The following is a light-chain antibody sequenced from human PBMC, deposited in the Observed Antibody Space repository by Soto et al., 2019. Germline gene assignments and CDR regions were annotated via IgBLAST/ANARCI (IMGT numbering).Light chain of an antibody. Sequence: QSALTQPPSASGSPGHSVTISCTGTGSDVGGYNHVSWYQHHPGKAPKLMIYEVSKRPSGVPDRFSGSKSGNTASLTVTGVQAEDEADYYCSSYAGSNNFVFGTGTKVTVL. CDR1: GSDVGGYNH. CDR2: EVS. V-gene: IGLV2-8*01. CDR3: SSYAGSNNFV. J-gene: IGLJ1*01.